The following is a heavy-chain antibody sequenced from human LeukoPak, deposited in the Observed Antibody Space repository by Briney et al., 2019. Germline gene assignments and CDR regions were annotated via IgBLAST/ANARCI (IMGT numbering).Heavy chain of an antibody. CDR2: IYYRGST. CDR3: ARHTKAYYSGSGSYPDY. V-gene: IGHV4-39*01. Sequence: SETLSLTCTVSGDSISSTTYYWGWIRQPPGKGLEWIGTIYYRGSTYSNPSLKRRVAISVDTSKNQFSLKLSSVTAADTAIYYCARHTKAYYSGSGSYPDYWGQGTLVTVSS. CDR1: GDSISSTTYY. J-gene: IGHJ4*02. D-gene: IGHD3-10*01.